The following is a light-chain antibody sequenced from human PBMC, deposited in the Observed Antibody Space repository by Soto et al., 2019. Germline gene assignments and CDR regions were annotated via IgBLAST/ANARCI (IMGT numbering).Light chain of an antibody. CDR1: QSVSSSY. J-gene: IGKJ3*01. Sequence: EIVLTQSPGTLSLSPGERATLSCRASQSVSSSYLAWYQQKPGQAPRLLIYGASSRATGIPDRFSGSRSGTDFTVTISSLEPEDFPVYYCEQYGSSPFTFGPGTKVDIK. CDR3: EQYGSSPFT. V-gene: IGKV3-20*01. CDR2: GAS.